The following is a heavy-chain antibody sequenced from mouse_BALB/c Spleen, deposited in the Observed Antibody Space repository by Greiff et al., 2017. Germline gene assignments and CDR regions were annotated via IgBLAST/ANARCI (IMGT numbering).Heavy chain of an antibody. V-gene: IGHV5-9-3*01. CDR3: ARHGGTFFYYAMDY. CDR1: GFTFSSYA. J-gene: IGHJ4*01. CDR2: ISSGGSYT. Sequence: EVNVVESGGGLVKPGGSLKLSCAASGFTFSSYAMSWVRQTPEKRLEWVATISSGGSYTYYPDSVKGRFTISRDNAKNTLYLQMSSLRSEDTAMYYCARHGGTFFYYAMDYWGQGTSVTVSS.